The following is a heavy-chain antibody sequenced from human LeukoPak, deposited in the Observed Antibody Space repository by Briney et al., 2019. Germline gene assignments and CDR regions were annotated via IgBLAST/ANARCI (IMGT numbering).Heavy chain of an antibody. CDR3: TTRRVVTRYYFDY. CDR1: GFTFSNAW. D-gene: IGHD4-23*01. J-gene: IGHJ4*02. V-gene: IGHV3-15*01. Sequence: TGGSLRLSCAASGFTFSNAWMSWVRQAPGKGLEWVGRIKSKTDGGTTDYAAPVKGRFTISRDDSKNTLYLQMNSLKTEDTAVYYCTTRRVVTRYYFDYWGQGTLVTVSS. CDR2: IKSKTDGGTT.